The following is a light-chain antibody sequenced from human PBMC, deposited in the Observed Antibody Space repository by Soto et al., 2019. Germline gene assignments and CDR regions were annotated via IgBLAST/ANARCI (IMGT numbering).Light chain of an antibody. J-gene: IGKJ1*01. CDR2: GSF. CDR3: LQDSKYPRT. Sequence: AIQMTQSPSSLSASVGDRVTITCRASQDIRTELGWYQQKPGRAPQLLIYGSFNLQSGVPSRFSGSGSGTDFTLTINSLQPGDFVTYYCLQDSKYPRTFGQGTKLEIK. V-gene: IGKV1-6*01. CDR1: QDIRTE.